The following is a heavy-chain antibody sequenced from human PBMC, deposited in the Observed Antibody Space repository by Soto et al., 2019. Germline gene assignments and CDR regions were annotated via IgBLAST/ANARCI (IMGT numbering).Heavy chain of an antibody. D-gene: IGHD6-13*01. CDR2: ISYSGST. Sequence: PSETLSLTCTVSSDSISSYYWRWIRQPPGKRLEWIGYISYSGSTDYNPSLKSRVTISGDTSKNQFSLKVSSVTAADTAVYYCARGTSWQLPFDYWGQGTLVTVPS. V-gene: IGHV4-59*01. J-gene: IGHJ4*02. CDR3: ARGTSWQLPFDY. CDR1: SDSISSYY.